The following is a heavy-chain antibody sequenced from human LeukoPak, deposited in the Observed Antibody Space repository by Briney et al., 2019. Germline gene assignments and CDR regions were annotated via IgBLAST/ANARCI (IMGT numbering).Heavy chain of an antibody. Sequence: SETLSLTCAVYGGSISGYYWSWIRQPPGKGLEWIGEINHSGSTYYNTSFKSRVTISVDTSKNQFSLKLSSVTAADTAVYYCAGGDSSSWTYYYYYYMDVWGKGTTVTVSS. D-gene: IGHD6-13*01. J-gene: IGHJ6*03. CDR1: GGSISGYY. CDR2: INHSGST. V-gene: IGHV4-34*01. CDR3: AGGDSSSWTYYYYYYMDV.